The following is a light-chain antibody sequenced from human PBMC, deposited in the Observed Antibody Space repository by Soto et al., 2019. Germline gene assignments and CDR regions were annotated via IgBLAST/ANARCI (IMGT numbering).Light chain of an antibody. V-gene: IGLV2-14*03. CDR1: SNDIGGYDY. CDR2: DVS. J-gene: IGLJ1*01. CDR3: NSYTTTSPLYV. Sequence: QSVLAQPASVSGSPGQSITISCTGTSNDIGGYDYVSWYQHHPGIAPKLIIYDVSDRPSGVSNRFSGSKSVNTASLTISGLQADDEAEYYCNSYTTTSPLYVFGSGTKLTVL.